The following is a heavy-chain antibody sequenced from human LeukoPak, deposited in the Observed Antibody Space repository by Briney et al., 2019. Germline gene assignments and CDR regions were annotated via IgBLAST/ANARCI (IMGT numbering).Heavy chain of an antibody. Sequence: ASVKVSCKTSGYSFTDYYMHWVRQAPGQGLEWMGWINPDSGGTSSAQKFQGRVTMTRDPSITTVYMEVRRLTSDDMAIYYCARADRLDGGPYLIGPWGQGTLVTVSS. V-gene: IGHV1-2*02. CDR3: ARADRLDGGPYLIGP. J-gene: IGHJ5*02. CDR2: INPDSGGT. D-gene: IGHD3-16*01. CDR1: GYSFTDYY.